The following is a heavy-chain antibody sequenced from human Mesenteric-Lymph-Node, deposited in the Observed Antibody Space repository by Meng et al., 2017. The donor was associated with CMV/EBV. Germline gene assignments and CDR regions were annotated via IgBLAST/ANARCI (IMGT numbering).Heavy chain of an antibody. J-gene: IGHJ6*02. D-gene: IGHD7-27*01. CDR1: CGSISSYY. V-gene: IGHV4-59*01. Sequence: SVTLSLSCTVSCGSISSYYWSWIRHPPGKGLEWFGYIYYSGSTNYNPSLKSRVTISVDTSKNQFSLKLSSVTAADTAVYYCAREGSGYLGYYYYGMDVWGQGTTVTVSS. CDR2: IYYSGST. CDR3: AREGSGYLGYYYYGMDV.